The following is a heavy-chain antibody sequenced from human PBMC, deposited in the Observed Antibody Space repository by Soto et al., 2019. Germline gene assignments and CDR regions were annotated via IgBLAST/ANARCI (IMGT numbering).Heavy chain of an antibody. J-gene: IGHJ4*02. Sequence: QVQLVQSGADVKKPGSSVKVSCQASGVTFSSETLGWVRQAPGQGLERVGGIIPLFGTASYAQKFQGRVTITADESTSTVYMELSSLRSDDTAVYFCATELGENPASPFDAWGQGTLVTVSS. CDR2: IIPLFGTA. CDR3: ATELGENPASPFDA. CDR1: GVTFSSET. D-gene: IGHD3-10*01. V-gene: IGHV1-69*01.